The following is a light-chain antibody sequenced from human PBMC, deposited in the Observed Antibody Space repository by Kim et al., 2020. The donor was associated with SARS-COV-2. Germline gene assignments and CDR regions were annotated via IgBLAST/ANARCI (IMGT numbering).Light chain of an antibody. J-gene: IGKJ5*01. V-gene: IGKV1-17*03. CDR3: LQYNRYPFT. CDR2: AAS. Sequence: ASVGDRVTFSCRASQGISDYLAWFQQKPGKVPKRLIFAASTLQSGVPSRFSGSGSGTEFTLTISSLQREDFATYYCLQYNRYPFTFGQGTRLEIK. CDR1: QGISDY.